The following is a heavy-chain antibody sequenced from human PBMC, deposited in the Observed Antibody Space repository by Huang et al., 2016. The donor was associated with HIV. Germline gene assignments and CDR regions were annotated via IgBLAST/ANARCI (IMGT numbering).Heavy chain of an antibody. CDR2: IRFEGGNK. CDR3: ATDLGGYSFDY. V-gene: IGHV3-30*02. CDR1: GFSFSHYG. D-gene: IGHD2-21*02. Sequence: EQLVESGGGVVQPGGSLRLFCATSGFSFSHYGMHWVTQAAGKGLEWVACIRFEGGNKHYADSAKGRFTITRDNSKKMLFLEMNSLRGDDTAFYYCATDLGGYSFDYWGQGALVSVSS. J-gene: IGHJ4*02.